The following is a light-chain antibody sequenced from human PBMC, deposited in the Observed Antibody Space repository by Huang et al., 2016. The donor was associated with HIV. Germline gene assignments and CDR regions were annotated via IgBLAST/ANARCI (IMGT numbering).Light chain of an antibody. CDR3: QQHNTWPRT. CDR2: GAY. V-gene: IGKV3-15*01. CDR1: QSITIN. J-gene: IGKJ1*01. Sequence: EIVMTQSPATLSVSPGEGATLSCRASQSITINLAWYQQKPGHAPRLLIYGAYIRATGVPARFSGSGSGTDFALTINSLQSEDFAVYYCQQHNTWPRTFGQGTKVEIK.